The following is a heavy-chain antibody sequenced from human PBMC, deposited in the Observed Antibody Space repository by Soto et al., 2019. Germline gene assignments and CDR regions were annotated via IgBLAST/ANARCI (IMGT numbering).Heavy chain of an antibody. CDR1: GYTFTSYY. V-gene: IGHV1-46*01. Sequence: ASVKLSCKASGYTFTSYYMHWVRQAPGQGLEWMGIINPSGGSTSYAQKFQGRVTMTRDTSTSTVYMELSSLRSEDTAVYYCARTPGPIFGVVIRPSMGMDVWGQGTTVTVS. D-gene: IGHD3-3*01. J-gene: IGHJ6*02. CDR3: ARTPGPIFGVVIRPSMGMDV. CDR2: INPSGGST.